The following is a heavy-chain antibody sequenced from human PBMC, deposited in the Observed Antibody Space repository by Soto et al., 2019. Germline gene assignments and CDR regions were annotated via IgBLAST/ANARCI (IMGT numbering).Heavy chain of an antibody. Sequence: TSETLSLTCTVSGGSISSSSYYWGWIRQPPGKGLEWIGSIYYSGSTYYNPSLKSRVTISVDTSKNQFSLKLSSVTAADTAVYYCARITMVNYGMDVWGQGTTVT. D-gene: IGHD3-10*01. CDR3: ARITMVNYGMDV. CDR1: GGSISSSSYY. V-gene: IGHV4-39*01. J-gene: IGHJ6*02. CDR2: IYYSGST.